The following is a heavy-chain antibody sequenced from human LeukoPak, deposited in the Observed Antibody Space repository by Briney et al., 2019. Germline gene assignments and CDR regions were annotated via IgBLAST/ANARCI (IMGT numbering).Heavy chain of an antibody. CDR1: GGTFSRYA. D-gene: IGHD5-12*01. CDR3: ARDRKSGYSYASEY. Sequence: SVKVSCKASGGTFSRYAVSWVRQAPGQGLEWMGRTIPTIGTTNYAQKFQGRVTINVDESTTIAYMELSNLRSEDTAVYYCARDRKSGYSYASEYWGQGTLVTVSS. V-gene: IGHV1-69*11. J-gene: IGHJ4*02. CDR2: TIPTIGTT.